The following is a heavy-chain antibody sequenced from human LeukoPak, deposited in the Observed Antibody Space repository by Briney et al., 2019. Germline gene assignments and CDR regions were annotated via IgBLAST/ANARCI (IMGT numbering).Heavy chain of an antibody. CDR2: IYYSGST. CDR1: GGSFSGYY. CDR3: GRAQQGAAGGRYYYHGVDV. V-gene: IGHV4-34*09. D-gene: IGHD6-13*01. J-gene: IGHJ6*02. Sequence: SETLSLTCAVYGGSFSGYYWSWIRQPPGKGLEWIGYIYYSGSTYYNPSLKSRVIISVGTSKNQFSLKLSSVTAADTAVYYCGRAQQGAAGGRYYYHGVDVWGQGTTVTVSS.